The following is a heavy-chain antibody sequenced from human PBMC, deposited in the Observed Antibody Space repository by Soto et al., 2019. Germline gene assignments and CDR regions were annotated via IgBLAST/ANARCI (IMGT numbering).Heavy chain of an antibody. V-gene: IGHV5-51*01. J-gene: IGHJ5*02. CDR3: ARHSEILWWPPFFDP. CDR1: GYSFTSYW. D-gene: IGHD2-21*01. Sequence: GESLKISCKGSGYSFTSYWIGWVRQMPGKGLEWMGIIYPGDSDTRYSPSFQGQVTISADKSISTAYLQWSSLKASDTAMYYCARHSEILWWPPFFDPWGQGTLVTVSS. CDR2: IYPGDSDT.